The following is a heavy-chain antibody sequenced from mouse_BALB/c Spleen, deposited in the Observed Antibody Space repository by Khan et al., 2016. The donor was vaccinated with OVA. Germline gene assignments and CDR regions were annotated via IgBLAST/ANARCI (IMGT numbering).Heavy chain of an antibody. CDR3: ARDGSRYNYAMDY. D-gene: IGHD2-3*01. J-gene: IGHJ4*01. Sequence: VQLKQSGPGLVKPSQSLSLTCTVTGYSITSDYAWNWIRQFPGNKLEWMGYISYSGSTNYNPALKSRISITRDTSKNQFFLQLNSVTTEDTATYYCARDGSRYNYAMDYWGQGTPVTVSS. CDR1: GYSITSDYA. V-gene: IGHV3-2*02. CDR2: ISYSGST.